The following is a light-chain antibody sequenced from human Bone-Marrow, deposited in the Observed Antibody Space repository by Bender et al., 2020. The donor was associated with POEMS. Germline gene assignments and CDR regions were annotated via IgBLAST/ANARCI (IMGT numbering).Light chain of an antibody. J-gene: IGLJ2*01. CDR3: CSYAGSSNVI. CDR1: SSDVGSYDL. CDR2: EFS. V-gene: IGLV2-23*02. Sequence: QSALTQPASVSGSPGQSITISCTGTSSDVGSYDLVSWYQQYPGKAPKLMIYEFSKRPSGISNRFSASKSVNTASLTISGLQAEDEADYHCCSYAGSSNVIFGAGTKLAVL.